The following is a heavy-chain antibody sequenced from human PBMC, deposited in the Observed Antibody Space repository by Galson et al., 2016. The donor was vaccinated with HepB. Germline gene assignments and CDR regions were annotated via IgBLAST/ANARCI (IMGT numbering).Heavy chain of an antibody. CDR3: TRAPYCSRTTCYRYYGMDV. V-gene: IGHV3-11*01. CDR1: GFTFSDYY. CDR2: ISSSGDII. Sequence: SLRLSCAASGFTFSDYYMSWIRQAPGKGLEWISYISSSGDIIYYADSVKGRFTISRDNAKNSLYLQMNSLRAEDSAKYYCTRAPYCSRTTCYRYYGMDVWGHGTTVTVSS. J-gene: IGHJ6*02. D-gene: IGHD2-2*01.